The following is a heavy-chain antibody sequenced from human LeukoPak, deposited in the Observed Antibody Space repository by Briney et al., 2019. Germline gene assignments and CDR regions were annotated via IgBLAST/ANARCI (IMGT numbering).Heavy chain of an antibody. V-gene: IGHV1-2*02. CDR3: ARDLNPPGVASAGLHY. CDR2: INPKIGVT. Sequence: ASVKVSCKASGYTFSDHYVHWVRQAPGQGLEWLGWINPKIGVTNYAQKFQGRVTMTSDTSISTAYMQLSRLRSDDTAVYFCARDLNPPGVASAGLHYWGQGTLVTVSS. D-gene: IGHD6-13*01. CDR1: GYTFSDHY. J-gene: IGHJ4*02.